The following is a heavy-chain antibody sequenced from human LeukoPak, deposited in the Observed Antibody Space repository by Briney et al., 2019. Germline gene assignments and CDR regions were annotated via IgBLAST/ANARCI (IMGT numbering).Heavy chain of an antibody. J-gene: IGHJ4*02. CDR1: GFTFSVYY. CDR3: ARDRPDYFGDFSHYFDY. CDR2: ISSSSSYT. D-gene: IGHD3-16*01. V-gene: IGHV3-11*05. Sequence: PGGSLRLSCAAAGFTFSVYYKSWIRQALGMALHCVSFISSSSSYTNYADSVQGRFTISRDNAKNSLYLQMNSLRAEDTAVYYCARDRPDYFGDFSHYFDYWGQGTLVTVSS.